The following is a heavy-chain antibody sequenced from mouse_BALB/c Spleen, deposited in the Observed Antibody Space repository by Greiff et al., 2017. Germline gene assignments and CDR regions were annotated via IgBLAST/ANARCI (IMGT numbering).Heavy chain of an antibody. CDR2: ISSGGSYT. V-gene: IGHV5-6-4*01. D-gene: IGHD1-1*01. CDR3: TRESVRDAMDY. CDR1: GFTFSSYT. Sequence: EVKLVESGGGLVKPGGSLKLSCAASGFTFSSYTMSWVRQTPEKRLEWVATISSGGSYTYYPDSVKGRFTISRDNAKNTLYLQMSSLKSEDTAMYYCTRESVRDAMDYWGQGTSVTVSS. J-gene: IGHJ4*01.